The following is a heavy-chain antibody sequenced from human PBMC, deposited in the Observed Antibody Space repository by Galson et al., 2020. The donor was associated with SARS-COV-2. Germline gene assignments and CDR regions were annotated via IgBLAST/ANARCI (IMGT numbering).Heavy chain of an antibody. CDR1: GFSLSTSGMC. CDR3: ARSSRGVAFDP. CDR2: IDWDDDK. V-gene: IGHV2-70*11. Sequence: SGPTLVKPTQTLTLTCTFSGFSLSTSGMCVSWIRQPPGKALEWLARIDWDDDKYYSPSLKPRLTISKDTSKNQVVLTMTNMDPVDTATYYCARSSRGVAFDPGGQGTLVTVSS. D-gene: IGHD3-10*01. J-gene: IGHJ5*02.